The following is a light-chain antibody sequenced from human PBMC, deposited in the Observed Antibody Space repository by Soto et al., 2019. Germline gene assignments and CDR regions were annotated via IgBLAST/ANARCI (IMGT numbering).Light chain of an antibody. V-gene: IGKV3-20*01. CDR3: QQYGSSPFT. Sequence: EMVLTQSPDTLSLSPGDRATLSCRASQSVSSNYVAWYQQKPGQAPRLLTHGSSSRATGIPDRFSGRGFGTDFTLVISRLEPEDFAVYYCQQYGSSPFTFGQGTKLEIK. J-gene: IGKJ2*01. CDR2: GSS. CDR1: QSVSSNY.